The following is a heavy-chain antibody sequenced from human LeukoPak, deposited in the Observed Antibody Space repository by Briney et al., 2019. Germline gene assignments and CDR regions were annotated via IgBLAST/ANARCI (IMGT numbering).Heavy chain of an antibody. V-gene: IGHV1-46*01. J-gene: IGHJ3*02. CDR2: INPSGGST. CDR3: ARDGIGYGAFDI. Sequence: ASVKVSCKASGYTFSNYYMHWVRQAPGQGLEWMGIINPSGGSTSYAQKFQGRVTMTRDTSTSTVYMELSSLRSEDTAAYYCARDGIGYGAFDIWGQGTMVTVSP. D-gene: IGHD5-18*01. CDR1: GYTFSNYY.